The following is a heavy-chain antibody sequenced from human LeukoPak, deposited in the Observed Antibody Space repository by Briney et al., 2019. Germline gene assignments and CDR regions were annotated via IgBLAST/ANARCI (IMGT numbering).Heavy chain of an antibody. V-gene: IGHV4-59*01. D-gene: IGHD5-18*01. J-gene: IGHJ5*02. CDR1: GGSISSYY. CDR2: IYHSGST. CDR3: AREGGIQLWSSYNWFDP. Sequence: SETLSLTCTVSGGSISSYYWSWIRQPPGKGLEWIGYIYHSGSTNYNPSLKSRVTISVDTSKNQFSLKLSSVTAADTAVYYCAREGGIQLWSSYNWFDPWGQGTLVTVSS.